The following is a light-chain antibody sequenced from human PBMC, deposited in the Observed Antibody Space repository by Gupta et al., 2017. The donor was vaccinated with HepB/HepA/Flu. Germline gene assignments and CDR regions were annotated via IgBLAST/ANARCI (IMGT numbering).Light chain of an antibody. CDR1: QNINDW. Sequence: IQMTQSPSTLSASVGDRVTITCRASQNINDWLAWYQQKPGKAPKLLIYRASTGEGGVPSRFSGSGSGTEFNLTISSLQPDDFATYYCQQYNNCSRTFGEGTKVEIK. CDR2: RAS. J-gene: IGKJ1*01. V-gene: IGKV1-5*03. CDR3: QQYNNCSRT.